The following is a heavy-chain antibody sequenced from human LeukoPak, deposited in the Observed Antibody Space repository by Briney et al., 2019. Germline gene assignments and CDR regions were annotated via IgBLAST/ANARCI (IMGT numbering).Heavy chain of an antibody. CDR1: GFTVSSNY. D-gene: IGHD3-10*01. CDR2: IYSGGST. V-gene: IGHV3-53*04. CDR3: ARDSRGSGSYYGY. Sequence: PGGSLRLSCAASGFTVSSNYMSWVRQAPGKGLEWVSVIYSGGSTYYADSVKGRFTISRHNSKNTLYLQMNSLRAEDTAVYYCARDSRGSGSYYGYWGQGTLVTVSS. J-gene: IGHJ4*02.